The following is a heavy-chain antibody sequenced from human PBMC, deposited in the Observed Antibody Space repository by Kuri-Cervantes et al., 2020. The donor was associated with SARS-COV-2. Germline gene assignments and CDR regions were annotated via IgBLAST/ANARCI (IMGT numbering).Heavy chain of an antibody. CDR2: IIPIFGTA. Sequence: SVKVSCKASGGTFSSYAISWVRQAPGQGLEWMGGIIPIFGTANYAQKFQGRVTITADESTSTAYMELSSLRSEDTAVYYCARGGLGYCSGGXCYNWFDPWGQGTLVTVSS. CDR3: ARGGLGYCSGGXCYNWFDP. J-gene: IGHJ5*02. D-gene: IGHD2-15*01. V-gene: IGHV1-69*13. CDR1: GGTFSSYA.